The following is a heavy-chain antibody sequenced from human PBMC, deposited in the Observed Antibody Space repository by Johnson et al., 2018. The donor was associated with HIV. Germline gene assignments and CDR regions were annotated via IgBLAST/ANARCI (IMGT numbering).Heavy chain of an antibody. D-gene: IGHD2-2*01. V-gene: IGHV3-15*01. CDR1: GFTFSSYW. CDR2: IKSKTDGGTT. J-gene: IGHJ3*02. Sequence: VQLVESGGGLVQPGGSLRLSCAASGFTFSSYWMTWVRQAPGKGLEWVGRIKSKTDGGTTDYAAPVKGRFTISRDDSKNTLYLQMNSLKIEDTAVYYCTTVYCSSTSCYSYAFDIWGQGTMVTVSS. CDR3: TTVYCSSTSCYSYAFDI.